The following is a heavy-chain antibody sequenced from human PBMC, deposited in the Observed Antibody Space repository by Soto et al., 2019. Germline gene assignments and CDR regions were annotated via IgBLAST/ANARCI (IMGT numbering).Heavy chain of an antibody. D-gene: IGHD2-15*01. CDR1: VGSISSYY. J-gene: IGHJ4*02. Sequence: SEPLSLTCTVSVGSISSYYWSWIRQPTGKGLEWIGYIYYSGSTNYNPSLKSRVTISVDTSKNQFSLKLSSVTAADTAVYYCARVYSYFDYWGQGTLVTVSS. V-gene: IGHV4-59*01. CDR3: ARVYSYFDY. CDR2: IYYSGST.